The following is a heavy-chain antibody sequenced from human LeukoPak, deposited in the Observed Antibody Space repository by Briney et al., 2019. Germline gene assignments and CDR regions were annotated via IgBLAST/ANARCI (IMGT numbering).Heavy chain of an antibody. CDR2: IYYSGST. CDR3: ARGDFWSGYLVDY. V-gene: IGHV4-59*01. Sequence: LETLSLTCTVSGGSISSYYWSWIRQPPGKGLEWIGYIYYSGSTNYNPSLKSRVTISVDTSKNQFSLKLSSVTAADTAVYYCARGDFWSGYLVDYWGQGTLVTVSS. D-gene: IGHD3-3*01. J-gene: IGHJ4*02. CDR1: GGSISSYY.